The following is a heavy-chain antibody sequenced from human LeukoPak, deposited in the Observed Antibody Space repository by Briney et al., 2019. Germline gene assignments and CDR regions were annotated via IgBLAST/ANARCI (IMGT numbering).Heavy chain of an antibody. CDR1: GGSISSYY. J-gene: IGHJ4*02. Sequence: SETLSLTCTVSGGSISSYYWSWIRQPPGKGLEWIGYIYYSGSTNYNPSLKSRVTISVDTSKNQFSLKLSSVTAADTAVYYCAASTGSPGLFDYWGQGTLVTVSS. V-gene: IGHV4-59*01. CDR2: IYYSGST. D-gene: IGHD6-19*01. CDR3: AASTGSPGLFDY.